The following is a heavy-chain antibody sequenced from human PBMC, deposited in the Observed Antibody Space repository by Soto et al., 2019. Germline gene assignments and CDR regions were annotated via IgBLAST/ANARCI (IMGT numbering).Heavy chain of an antibody. CDR2: INPTSGST. Sequence: QVLLVQSGAEVKKPGASVKVSCQASGYTFTSYLIHWIRQAPGQGLEWVELINPTSGSTNYAQKLHGRVTVTRDTATSTFYMDLGSLRSEDTALYYCGGARTRDYWSGYSPIDIWGQGTMVTVAS. D-gene: IGHD3-3*01. CDR1: GYTFTSYL. J-gene: IGHJ3*02. CDR3: GGARTRDYWSGYSPIDI. V-gene: IGHV1-46*01.